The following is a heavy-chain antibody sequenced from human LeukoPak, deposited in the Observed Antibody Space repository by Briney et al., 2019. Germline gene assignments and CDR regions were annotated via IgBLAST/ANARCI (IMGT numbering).Heavy chain of an antibody. CDR2: MNPNSGNT. CDR3: ARSGVVVPAAMNYYYGMDV. J-gene: IGHJ6*02. Sequence: ASVKVSCKASGYTFTSYDINWVRQATGQGLEWMEWMNPNSGNTGYAQKFQGRGTMTRNTSISTAYMELSSLRSEDTAVYYCARSGVVVPAAMNYYYGMDVWGQGTTVTVSS. D-gene: IGHD2-2*01. V-gene: IGHV1-8*01. CDR1: GYTFTSYD.